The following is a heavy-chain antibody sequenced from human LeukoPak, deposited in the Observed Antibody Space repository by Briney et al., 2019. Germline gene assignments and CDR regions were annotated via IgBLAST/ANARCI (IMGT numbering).Heavy chain of an antibody. J-gene: IGHJ4*02. Sequence: ASETLSLTCAVYGGSFSGYYWSWIRQPPGKGLEWIGEINHSGSTNYNPSLKSRVTISVDTSKNQFSLKLSSVTAADTAVYYCARDDYGDYYFDYWGQGTLATVSS. V-gene: IGHV4-34*01. D-gene: IGHD4-17*01. CDR1: GGSFSGYY. CDR3: ARDDYGDYYFDY. CDR2: INHSGST.